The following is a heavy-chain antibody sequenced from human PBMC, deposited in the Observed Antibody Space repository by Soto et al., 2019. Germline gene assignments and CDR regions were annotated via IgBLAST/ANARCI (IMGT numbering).Heavy chain of an antibody. Sequence: GGSLRLSCAASGFTFSSYGVHWVRQAPGKGLEWVAVISYDGSNKHYADSVKGRFTISRDNPKNSLYLQLNSLRAEDTAVYYCARDLISATGFDARGQRNPVPVSS. D-gene: IGHD2-15*01. J-gene: IGHJ1*01. CDR1: GFTFSSYG. CDR3: ARDLISATGFDA. CDR2: ISYDGSNK. V-gene: IGHV3-30-3*01.